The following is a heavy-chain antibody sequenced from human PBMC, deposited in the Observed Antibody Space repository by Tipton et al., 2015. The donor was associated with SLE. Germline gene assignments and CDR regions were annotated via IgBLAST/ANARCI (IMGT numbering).Heavy chain of an antibody. J-gene: IGHJ6*03. CDR1: GGSFSGYY. CDR2: INHSGST. CDR3: ARGTGPDYYYMDV. V-gene: IGHV4-34*01. D-gene: IGHD3-9*01. Sequence: LRLSCAVYGGSFSGYYWSWIRQPPGKGLEWIWEINHSGSTNYNPSLKSRVTISVDTSKNQFSLKLSSVTAGDTAVYYCARGTGPDYYYMDVWGKGTTVTVSS.